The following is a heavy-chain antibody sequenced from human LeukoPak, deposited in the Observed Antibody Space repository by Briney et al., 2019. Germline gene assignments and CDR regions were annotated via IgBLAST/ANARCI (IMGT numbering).Heavy chain of an antibody. Sequence: PSETLSLTCTVSGGSISSFYWSWIRQPAGKGLEWIGRIYTSGSTNYNPSLKSRVTMSLDTSKNQFSLKLSSVTAADTAVYYCARSPYLRTYGYGPWELPVSYFDYWGQGTLVTVSS. CDR3: ARSPYLRTYGYGPWELPVSYFDY. CDR2: IYTSGST. CDR1: GGSISSFY. J-gene: IGHJ4*02. D-gene: IGHD1-26*01. V-gene: IGHV4-4*07.